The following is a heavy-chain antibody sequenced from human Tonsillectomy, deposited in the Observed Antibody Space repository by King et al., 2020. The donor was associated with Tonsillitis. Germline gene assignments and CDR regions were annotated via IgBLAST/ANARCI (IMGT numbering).Heavy chain of an antibody. CDR3: ASHYCGGDCYPIAAFFDF. J-gene: IGHJ4*02. Sequence: QLQESGPGLVKPSETLSLTCTVSGGSISSTSYYWGWIRQPPGKGLEWIGIIYYSGSTYYNPSLKRRVTISVDTSKNQFSLRLRSVTAADTAVYYCASHYCGGDCYPIAAFFDFWGQGTLVTVSS. CDR2: IYYSGST. V-gene: IGHV4-39*01. CDR1: GGSISSTSYY. D-gene: IGHD2-21*02.